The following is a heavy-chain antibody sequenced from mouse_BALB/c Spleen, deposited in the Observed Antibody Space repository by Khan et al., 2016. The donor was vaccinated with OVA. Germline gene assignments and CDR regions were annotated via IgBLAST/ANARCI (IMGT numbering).Heavy chain of an antibody. D-gene: IGHD2-3*01. CDR3: ATWGDGSTYAMDF. V-gene: IGHV2-3*01. J-gene: IGHJ4*01. Sequence: QVQLKESGPGLVAPSQRLAITCTVSGFSLTIYGVNWIRQPPGKGLEWLGVIWGDGSTNYHSALISRLSISKDNSKSQVFLKLNSLQAEDTATYYCATWGDGSTYAMDFWGQGTSVTVSS. CDR1: GFSLTIYG. CDR2: IWGDGST.